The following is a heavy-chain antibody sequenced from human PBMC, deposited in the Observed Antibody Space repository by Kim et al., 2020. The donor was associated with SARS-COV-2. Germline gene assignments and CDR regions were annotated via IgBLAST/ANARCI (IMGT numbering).Heavy chain of an antibody. CDR2: ISYDGSNK. Sequence: GGSLRLSCAASGFTFSSYGMHWVRQAPGKGLEWVAVISYDGSNKYYADSVKGRFTISRDNSKNTLYLQMNSLRAEDTAVYYCAKSGSYGVWGGMDVWGQGTTVTVSS. CDR3: AKSGSYGVWGGMDV. J-gene: IGHJ6*02. D-gene: IGHD3-16*01. CDR1: GFTFSSYG. V-gene: IGHV3-30*18.